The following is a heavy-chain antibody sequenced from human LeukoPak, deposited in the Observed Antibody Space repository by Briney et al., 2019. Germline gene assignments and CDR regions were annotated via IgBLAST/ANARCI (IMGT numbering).Heavy chain of an antibody. CDR1: GFTLSSYA. Sequence: GGSLRLSCAASGFTLSSYAMSWVRQAPGKGLEWVSAISGSGGSTYYADSVKGRFTISRDNSKNTLYLQMNSLRAEDTAVYYCAKDPFSGYDPYPTYYFDYWGQGTLVTVSS. V-gene: IGHV3-23*01. CDR3: AKDPFSGYDPYPTYYFDY. D-gene: IGHD5-12*01. J-gene: IGHJ4*02. CDR2: ISGSGGST.